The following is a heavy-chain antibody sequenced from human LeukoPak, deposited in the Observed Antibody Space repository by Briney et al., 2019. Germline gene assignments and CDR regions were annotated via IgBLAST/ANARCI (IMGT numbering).Heavy chain of an antibody. CDR2: IIPIFGTA. J-gene: IGHJ3*02. Sequence: ASVKVSCKASGGTFSSYAISWVRQAPGQGLEWMGGIIPIFGTANYAQKFQGRVTITADKSTSTAYMELSSLRSEDTAVYYCARSRVVVATFDIWGQGTMVTVSS. V-gene: IGHV1-69*06. D-gene: IGHD2-15*01. CDR1: GGTFSSYA. CDR3: ARSRVVVATFDI.